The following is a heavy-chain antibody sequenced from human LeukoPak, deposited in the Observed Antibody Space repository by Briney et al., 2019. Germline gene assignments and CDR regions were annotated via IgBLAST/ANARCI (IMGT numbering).Heavy chain of an antibody. CDR1: GGSINSGSYY. Sequence: PSETLSLTCTVSGGSINSGSYYWSWIRQPAGKGLEWIGRIYTSGSTNYNPSLKSRVTISVDTSKNQFSLKLSSVTAADTAVYYCARGVGATPTYFDYWGQGTLVTVSS. CDR2: IYTSGST. D-gene: IGHD1-26*01. V-gene: IGHV4-61*02. CDR3: ARGVGATPTYFDY. J-gene: IGHJ4*02.